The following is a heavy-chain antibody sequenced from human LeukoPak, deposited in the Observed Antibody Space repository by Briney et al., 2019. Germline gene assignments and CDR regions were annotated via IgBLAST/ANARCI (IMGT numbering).Heavy chain of an antibody. CDR2: INWNGGST. J-gene: IGHJ6*03. V-gene: IGHV3-20*04. CDR1: GFTFDDYG. CDR3: AKAVIPNAYQGTYYMDV. Sequence: GGSLRLSCAASGFTFDDYGMSWVRQAPGKGLEWVSGINWNGGSTGYADSVKGRFTISRDNSKNTVYLQMNSLRAEDTALYYCAKAVIPNAYQGTYYMDVWGKGTTVTVSS. D-gene: IGHD3-16*01.